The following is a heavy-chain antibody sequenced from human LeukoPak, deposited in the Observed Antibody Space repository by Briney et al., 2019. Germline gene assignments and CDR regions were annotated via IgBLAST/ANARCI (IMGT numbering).Heavy chain of an antibody. CDR2: IYYSGST. CDR1: GGSISSCY. D-gene: IGHD3-9*01. J-gene: IGHJ4*02. Sequence: SETLSLTCTVSGGSISSCYWSWIRQPPGKGLEWIGYIYYSGSTNYNPSLKSRVTISVDTSKNQFSLKLSSVTAADTAVYYCARHGSYDILTGYIDYWGQGTLVTVPS. V-gene: IGHV4-59*08. CDR3: ARHGSYDILTGYIDY.